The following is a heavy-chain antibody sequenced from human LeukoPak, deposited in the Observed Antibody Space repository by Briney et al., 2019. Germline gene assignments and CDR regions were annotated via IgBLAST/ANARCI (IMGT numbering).Heavy chain of an antibody. Sequence: KPSETLPLTCTVSGGSISSGRHYWGWIRQPPGKGLERIGSISYTGSTYYNPSLKSRVTIIVDTSKNQFSLKLTSVTAADTAVYYCARPETTSGWYYFDSWGRGTLVTVSS. CDR2: ISYTGST. CDR1: GGSISSGRHY. D-gene: IGHD6-19*01. V-gene: IGHV4-39*01. CDR3: ARPETTSGWYYFDS. J-gene: IGHJ4*02.